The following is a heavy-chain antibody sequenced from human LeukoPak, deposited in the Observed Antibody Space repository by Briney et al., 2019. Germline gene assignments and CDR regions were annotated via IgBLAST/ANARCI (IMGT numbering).Heavy chain of an antibody. Sequence: ASVKVSCKASGYTFTGYYMHWVRQAPGQGLEWMGWINPNSGGTNYAQKFQGRVTMTRDTSISTAYMELSSLKSDDTAVYYCARAHIGNDLFIDYWGQGTLVTVSS. CDR3: ARAHIGNDLFIDY. D-gene: IGHD2-21*01. J-gene: IGHJ4*02. CDR2: INPNSGGT. CDR1: GYTFTGYY. V-gene: IGHV1-2*02.